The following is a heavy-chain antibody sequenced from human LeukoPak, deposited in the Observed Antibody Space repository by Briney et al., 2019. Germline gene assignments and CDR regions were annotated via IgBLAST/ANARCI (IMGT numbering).Heavy chain of an antibody. J-gene: IGHJ3*02. Sequence: PSETLSLTCTVSGGSISSGGYYWSWIRQHPGKGLEWIGYIYYSGSTYYNPSLKSRVTISVDTSKNQFSLKLSSVTAADTAVYYCARDMAVDCSSTSCYFAFDIWGQGTMVTVSS. CDR2: IYYSGST. V-gene: IGHV4-31*03. D-gene: IGHD2-2*01. CDR3: ARDMAVDCSSTSCYFAFDI. CDR1: GGSISSGGYY.